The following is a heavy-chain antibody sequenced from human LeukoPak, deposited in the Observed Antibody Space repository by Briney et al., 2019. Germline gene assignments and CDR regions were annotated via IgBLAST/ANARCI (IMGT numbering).Heavy chain of an antibody. CDR1: SGSLSNYY. CDR2: INHNGGT. CDR3: VRSYNYGPLL. J-gene: IGHJ6*02. V-gene: IGHV4-34*01. D-gene: IGHD5-18*01. Sequence: SETLSLTCAVYSGSLSNYYWSWIRQSPDKGLVWIGEINHNGGTNYNPSLKSRVTISVDTSKNQVSLKLGSVTAADTAVYHCVRSYNYGPLLWGQGTTATVSS.